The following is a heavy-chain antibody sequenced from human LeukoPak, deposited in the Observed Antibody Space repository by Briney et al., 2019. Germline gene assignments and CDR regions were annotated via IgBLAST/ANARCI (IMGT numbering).Heavy chain of an antibody. CDR3: AGSSMIGAFDY. D-gene: IGHD3-22*01. J-gene: IGHJ4*02. V-gene: IGHV4-59*01. CDR2: IYYSGST. Sequence: PSETLSLTCAVSGGSISSYYWNWIRQPPGKGLEWIGYIYYSGSTNHNPSLMRRVTISVDTSKKQFSLKLSSVTAADTAVYYCAGSSMIGAFDYWGQGTLVTVSS. CDR1: GGSISSYY.